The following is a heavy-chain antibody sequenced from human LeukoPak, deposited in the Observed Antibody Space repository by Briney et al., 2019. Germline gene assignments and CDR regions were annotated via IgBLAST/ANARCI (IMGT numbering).Heavy chain of an antibody. V-gene: IGHV1-69*05. Sequence: SVKVSCKASGGTFSSYAISWVRQAPGQGLEWMGGIIPIFGTANYAQKFQGRVTITTDESTSTAYMELSSLRSEDTAVYYCASKAAPPRGGPYNYYSYMDVWGKGTTVTASS. CDR2: IIPIFGTA. D-gene: IGHD3-10*01. CDR3: ASKAAPPRGGPYNYYSYMDV. J-gene: IGHJ6*03. CDR1: GGTFSSYA.